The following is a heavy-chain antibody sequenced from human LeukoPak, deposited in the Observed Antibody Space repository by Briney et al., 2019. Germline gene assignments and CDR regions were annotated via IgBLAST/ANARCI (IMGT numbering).Heavy chain of an antibody. CDR3: AVPQWELLN. J-gene: IGHJ4*02. D-gene: IGHD1-26*01. CDR2: IGGSGGNT. Sequence: GESLKISCAASGFTFSSYTMSWVRQAPGKGLEWVSAIGGSGGNTYYADSVKGRFTISRDNSKNTLYLQMNSLRAEDTAVYYCAVPQWELLNRGQGTLVTVSS. CDR1: GFTFSSYT. V-gene: IGHV3-23*01.